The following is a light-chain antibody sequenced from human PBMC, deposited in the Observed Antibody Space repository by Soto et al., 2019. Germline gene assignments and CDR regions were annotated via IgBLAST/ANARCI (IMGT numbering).Light chain of an antibody. CDR3: QQYASSPFT. CDR2: GAS. CDR1: ESISSHY. J-gene: IGKJ2*01. V-gene: IGKV3-20*01. Sequence: PGERATLSCRASESISSHYIAWYQHKPGQAPRLLIFGASTRATGIPDRFSGSWSGTDFTLTISRLEPEDFAMYYCQQYASSPFTFGQGTKLEI.